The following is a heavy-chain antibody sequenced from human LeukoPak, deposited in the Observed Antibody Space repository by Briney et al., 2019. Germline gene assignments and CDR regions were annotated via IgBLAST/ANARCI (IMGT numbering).Heavy chain of an antibody. CDR2: IYSGGST. CDR1: GGSISSSNYY. Sequence: SETLSLTCTVSGGSISSSNYYWGWIRQPPGKGLEWIGSIYSGGSTYHNPSLKSRVTISVDTSKNQVSLKLSSVTAADTAVYCCARHGVTSSGYYWDWGQGTLVTVSS. J-gene: IGHJ4*02. CDR3: ARHGVTSSGYYWD. V-gene: IGHV4-39*01. D-gene: IGHD3-22*01.